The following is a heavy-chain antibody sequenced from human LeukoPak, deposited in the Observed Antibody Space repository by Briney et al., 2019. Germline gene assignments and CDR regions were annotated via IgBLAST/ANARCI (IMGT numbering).Heavy chain of an antibody. CDR1: GGSISSYY. Sequence: SETLSLTCTVSGGSISSYYWSWIRQPPGKGLEWIGYIYYSGSTNYNPSLKSRVTISVDTSKNQFSLKLSSVTAADTAVYYCARGYCSGGSCWGGAFDIWGRGTMVTVSS. J-gene: IGHJ3*02. CDR2: IYYSGST. CDR3: ARGYCSGGSCWGGAFDI. D-gene: IGHD2-15*01. V-gene: IGHV4-59*01.